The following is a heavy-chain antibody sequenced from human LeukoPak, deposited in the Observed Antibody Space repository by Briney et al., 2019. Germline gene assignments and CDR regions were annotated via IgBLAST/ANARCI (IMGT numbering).Heavy chain of an antibody. J-gene: IGHJ2*01. D-gene: IGHD3-9*01. V-gene: IGHV3-21*01. Sequence: TGGSLRLSCAASGFTFSSYSMNWVRQAPGKGLEWVSSISSSSSYIYYADSVKGRFTISRDNAKNSLYLQMNSLRAEDTAVYYCAREPYDILTGYLDRYFDLWGRGTLITVSS. CDR2: ISSSSSYI. CDR3: AREPYDILTGYLDRYFDL. CDR1: GFTFSSYS.